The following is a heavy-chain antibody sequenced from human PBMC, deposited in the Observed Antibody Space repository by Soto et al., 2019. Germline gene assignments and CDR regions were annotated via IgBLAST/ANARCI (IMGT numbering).Heavy chain of an antibody. CDR3: ARDAHRLRGYGGYERGWYFDL. CDR1: GYTFTSYG. J-gene: IGHJ2*01. CDR2: ISAYNGNT. D-gene: IGHD5-12*01. V-gene: IGHV1-18*01. Sequence: QVQLVQSGAEVKKPGASVKVSCKASGYTFTSYGISWVRQAPGQGLEWMGWISAYNGNTNYAQKLQGRVTMTTDTSTSTAYMELRSMRSDDTAVYYCARDAHRLRGYGGYERGWYFDLGGRGTLVTVSS.